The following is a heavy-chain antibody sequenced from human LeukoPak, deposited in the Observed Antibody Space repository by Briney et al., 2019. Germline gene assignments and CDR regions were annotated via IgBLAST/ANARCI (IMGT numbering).Heavy chain of an antibody. V-gene: IGHV3-23*01. Sequence: GGSLRLSCAASRFTFSSYAMSWVRQAPGKGLEWVSAISRSGGTTYYADSVKGRFIVSRDNSKNTVYLQMNSLRGEDAAVYYCAKELMGFDYWGQGTLVTVSS. D-gene: IGHD2-8*01. CDR2: ISRSGGTT. J-gene: IGHJ4*02. CDR1: RFTFSSYA. CDR3: AKELMGFDY.